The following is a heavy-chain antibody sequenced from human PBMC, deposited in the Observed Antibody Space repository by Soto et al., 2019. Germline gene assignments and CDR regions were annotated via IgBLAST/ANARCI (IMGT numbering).Heavy chain of an antibody. CDR3: ARDSPGCTDGICYVDNYYGMDV. CDR2: FYTSGSA. V-gene: IGHV4-4*07. CDR1: GASISNYY. J-gene: IGHJ6*02. Sequence: TSENLSLTCTVSGASISNYYWGWIREPAWKRLEWIGRFYTSGSANYNPSLKSRLTMSVDTSKNQFSLWLSSVTAADTAVYYCARDSPGCTDGICYVDNYYGMDVWGPGTKVTVSS. D-gene: IGHD2-15*01.